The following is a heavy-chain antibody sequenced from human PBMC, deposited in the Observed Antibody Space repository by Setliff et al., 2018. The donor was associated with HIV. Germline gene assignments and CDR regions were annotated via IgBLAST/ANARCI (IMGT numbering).Heavy chain of an antibody. CDR3: ARHGYSSDLRISYCDS. CDR2: LRPSGNT. J-gene: IGHJ4*02. D-gene: IGHD5-18*01. Sequence: SETLSLTCTVSGGPFSSSSYYWGWIRQPPGKGLEWIGSLRPSGNTYYNPSLKSRVTISVDTSKNQFSLNLSSVTAADTAVYYCARHGYSSDLRISYCDSWGQGSLVTVSS. CDR1: GGPFSSSSYY. V-gene: IGHV4-39*01.